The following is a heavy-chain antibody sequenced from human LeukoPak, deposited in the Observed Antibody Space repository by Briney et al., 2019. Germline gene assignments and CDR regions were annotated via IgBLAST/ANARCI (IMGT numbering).Heavy chain of an antibody. J-gene: IGHJ2*01. CDR3: ARGILGYYYFDL. V-gene: IGHV4-34*01. CDR1: GGSFSGSY. CDR2: MHHSGAT. Sequence: SETLSLTCAVSGGSFSGSYWSWIRQPPGKGLEWIGEMHHSGATSYKPSLRSRVTISGGTSKNQFSLNLNSVTAADTAVYYCARGILGYYYFDLWGRGTLVTVSS. D-gene: IGHD2/OR15-2a*01.